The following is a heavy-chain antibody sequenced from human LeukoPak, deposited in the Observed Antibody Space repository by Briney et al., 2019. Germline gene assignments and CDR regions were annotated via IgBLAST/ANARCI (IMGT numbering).Heavy chain of an antibody. CDR2: IYHSGTT. V-gene: IGHV4-38-2*02. CDR1: GYSISSGYY. CDR3: ARAGYYYYYMDV. J-gene: IGHJ6*03. Sequence: SETLSLTCTVSGYSISSGYYWGWIRQPPGKGVEWIGSIYHSGTTYYNPSLKSRVTISVDTSKNQFSLKLSSVTAADTAVYYCARAGYYYYYMDVWGKGTTVTVSS.